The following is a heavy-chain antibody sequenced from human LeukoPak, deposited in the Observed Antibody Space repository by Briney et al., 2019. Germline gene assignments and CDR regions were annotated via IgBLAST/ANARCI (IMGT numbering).Heavy chain of an antibody. J-gene: IGHJ4*02. CDR2: IYNSGST. CDR3: ARQFQDKTLGGVHIEY. CDR1: GGSISRYY. D-gene: IGHD3-16*01. Sequence: SETLSLTCSVSGGSISRYYWSWIRQPPGKGLEWIGYIYNSGSTKYNPSLKSRVTISEDTSKSQLSLKLSSVTAADTAVYYCARQFQDKTLGGVHIEYWGQGTLVTVSS. V-gene: IGHV4-59*08.